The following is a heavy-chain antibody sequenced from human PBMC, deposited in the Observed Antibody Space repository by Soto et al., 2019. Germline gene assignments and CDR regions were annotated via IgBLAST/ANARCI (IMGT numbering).Heavy chain of an antibody. CDR2: IDPSDSYT. CDR1: GYSFTSYW. D-gene: IGHD2-2*01. J-gene: IGHJ6*02. CDR3: ARHLVVVPAARNYYYGMDV. Sequence: PGESLKISCKGSGYSFTSYWISWVRQMPGKGLEWMGRIDPSDSYTNYSPSFQGHVTISADKSISTAYLQWSSLNASDTAMYYCARHLVVVPAARNYYYGMDVWGQGTTVTVSS. V-gene: IGHV5-10-1*01.